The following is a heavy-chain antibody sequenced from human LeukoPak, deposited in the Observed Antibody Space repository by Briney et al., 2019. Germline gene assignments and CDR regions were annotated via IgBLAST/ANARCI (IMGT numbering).Heavy chain of an antibody. J-gene: IGHJ1*01. CDR1: GFTVSSNY. CDR3: LLIILGGSSQK. CDR2: IYGGGNI. D-gene: IGHD3-3*01. V-gene: IGHV3-53*01. Sequence: GGSLRLSCAASGFTVSSNYMNWVRQAPGKGLEWVSVIYGGGNIYYADSVKGRFTSSRDNAKNTFYLQMNSLRVEDTAVYYCLLIILGGSSQKWGQGTLVTVSS.